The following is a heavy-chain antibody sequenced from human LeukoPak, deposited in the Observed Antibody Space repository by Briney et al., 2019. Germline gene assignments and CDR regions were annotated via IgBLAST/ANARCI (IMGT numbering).Heavy chain of an antibody. CDR3: AKSMTLQWRGFFDL. V-gene: IGHV3-23*01. CDR1: GFTFSTYA. J-gene: IGHJ2*01. CDR2: ISDSGANT. D-gene: IGHD6-19*01. Sequence: GGSLRLPCAASGFTFSTYAMSWVRQAPGKGLEWVSTISDSGANTYYADSVRGRFTISRDNSKNTLYLQKNSLRADDTAIYYCAKSMTLQWRGFFDLWGRGTHVTVSS.